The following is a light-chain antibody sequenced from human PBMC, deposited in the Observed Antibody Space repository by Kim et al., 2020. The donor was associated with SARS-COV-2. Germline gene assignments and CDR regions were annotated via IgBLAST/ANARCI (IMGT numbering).Light chain of an antibody. J-gene: IGLJ3*02. CDR3: QAWDSSTGV. Sequence: SYELTQQPSGSVSPGQTASITCSGDKLGDKYVCWYQQKPGQSPVRVIYEDSRRPSGIPERFLGSNSGNTATLTISGTQAMDEADYYCQAWDSSTGVFGGGTQLTVL. CDR1: KLGDKY. V-gene: IGLV3-1*01. CDR2: EDS.